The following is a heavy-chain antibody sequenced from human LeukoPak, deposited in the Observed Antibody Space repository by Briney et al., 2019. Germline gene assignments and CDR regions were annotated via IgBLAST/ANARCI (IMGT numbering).Heavy chain of an antibody. CDR2: IRYDADDK. D-gene: IGHD1-1*01. CDR1: GFIFSIYG. J-gene: IGHJ4*02. Sequence: GGSLRLSCAASGFIFSIYGMHWVRQAPGKGLEWVAFIRYDADDKYYADSVKGRFTISRDNSKNTLYLQMNSLGAEDTAVYNCAKDLTGTYCLDYWGQGTLVTVSS. V-gene: IGHV3-30*02. CDR3: AKDLTGTYCLDY.